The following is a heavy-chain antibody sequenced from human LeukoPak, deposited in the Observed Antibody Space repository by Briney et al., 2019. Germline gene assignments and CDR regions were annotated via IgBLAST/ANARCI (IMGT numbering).Heavy chain of an antibody. CDR2: IYYSGST. J-gene: IGHJ4*02. Sequence: KPSETLSLTCTVSGGSISSSSYYWGWIRQPPGKGLEWIGSIYYSGSTFYNPSLKSRVTISVDTSTNQFSLDLSSVTAADTAVYYCARHLVYYGYGYWGQGTLVTVSS. CDR1: GGSISSSSYY. CDR3: ARHLVYYGYGY. D-gene: IGHD3-16*01. V-gene: IGHV4-39*01.